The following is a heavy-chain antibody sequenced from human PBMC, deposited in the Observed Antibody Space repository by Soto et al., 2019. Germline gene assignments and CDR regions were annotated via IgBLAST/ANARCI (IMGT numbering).Heavy chain of an antibody. CDR3: ARAYSGRLPRRADYYSAMDV. V-gene: IGHV3-13*05. CDR2: LGAADDP. Sequence: EVQVVESGGGVVEPGGSLRLSCAASGFTLSSYARPWVRQAEGKGLEWVSALGAADDPYYLVSVKGRFTISRENAKNSLYLQMNNLRAGDTAVYYCARAYSGRLPRRADYYSAMDVWGQVTTGTVSS. J-gene: IGHJ6*02. D-gene: IGHD2-15*01. CDR1: GFTLSSYA.